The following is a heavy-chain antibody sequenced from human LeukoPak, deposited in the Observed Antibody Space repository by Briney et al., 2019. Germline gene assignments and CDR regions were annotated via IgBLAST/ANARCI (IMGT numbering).Heavy chain of an antibody. CDR2: IKNSGST. V-gene: IGHV4-39*02. D-gene: IGHD3-10*01. Sequence: SETLSLTCTVSGGSISSSSYHWGWSRQPPGKGLEWVVSIKNSGSTHYNPSRKSRVTISVDTSKTHFSLKLNSVTAADTAVYSCTRALSYGSGPFDHWGQGALVTVSS. CDR1: GGSISSSSYH. J-gene: IGHJ4*02. CDR3: TRALSYGSGPFDH.